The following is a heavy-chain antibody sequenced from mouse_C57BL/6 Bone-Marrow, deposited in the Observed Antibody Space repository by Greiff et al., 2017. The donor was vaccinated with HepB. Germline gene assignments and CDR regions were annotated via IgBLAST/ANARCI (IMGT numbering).Heavy chain of an antibody. CDR3: ARHEDRRGYYYGSSAWFAY. J-gene: IGHJ3*01. Sequence: VKLQQSGAELVKPGASVKLSCKASGYTFTEYTIHWVKQRSGQGLEWIGWFYPGSGSIKYNEKFKDKATLTADKSSSTVYMELSRLTSEDSAVYFGARHEDRRGYYYGSSAWFAYWGQGTLVTVSA. D-gene: IGHD1-1*01. CDR2: FYPGSGSI. CDR1: GYTFTEYT. V-gene: IGHV1-62-2*01.